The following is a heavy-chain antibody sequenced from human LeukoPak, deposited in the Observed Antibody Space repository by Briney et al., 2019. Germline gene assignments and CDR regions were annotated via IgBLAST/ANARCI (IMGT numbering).Heavy chain of an antibody. V-gene: IGHV4-34*01. D-gene: IGHD3-10*01. CDR3: ARRLGRARITMVRGVNNWFDP. Sequence: PSETLSLTCAVYGGSFSGYYWSWIRQPPGKGLEWIGEINHSGSTNYNPSLKSRVTISVDTSKNQFSLKLSSVTAADTAVYYCARRLGRARITMVRGVNNWFDPWGQGTLVTVSS. J-gene: IGHJ5*02. CDR1: GGSFSGYY. CDR2: INHSGST.